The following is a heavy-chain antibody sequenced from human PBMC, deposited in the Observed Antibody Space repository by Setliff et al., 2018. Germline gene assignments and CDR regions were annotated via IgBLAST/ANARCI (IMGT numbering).Heavy chain of an antibody. D-gene: IGHD6-19*01. V-gene: IGHV1-18*01. CDR2: VSTYNGDT. CDR3: ARRPIALAGYRKGAFDI. Sequence: ASVKVSCKASGNSFSSFSITWVRQAPGQGLEWMGWVSTYNGDTKYAQNFRGRVTMTTDMSTSTVYMELRTLRSDDTAVYFCARRPIALAGYRKGAFDIGGQGTRVTVSS. J-gene: IGHJ3*02. CDR1: GNSFSSFS.